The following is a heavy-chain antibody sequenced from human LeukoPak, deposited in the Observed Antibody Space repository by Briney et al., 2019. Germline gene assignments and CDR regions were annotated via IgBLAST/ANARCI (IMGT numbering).Heavy chain of an antibody. V-gene: IGHV4-38-2*02. J-gene: IGHJ4*02. CDR1: GYSISSGYY. CDR3: ARELTPGYSSGWAYDY. Sequence: PSETLSLTCTVSGYSISSGYYWGWIRQPPGKGLEWIGSIYHSGSTYYNPSLKSRVTISVDTSKNQFSLKLSSVTAADTAVYYCARELTPGYSSGWAYDYWGQGTLVTVSS. D-gene: IGHD6-19*01. CDR2: IYHSGST.